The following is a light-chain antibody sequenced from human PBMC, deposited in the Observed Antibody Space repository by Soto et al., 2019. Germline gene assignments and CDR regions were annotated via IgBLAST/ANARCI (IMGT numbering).Light chain of an antibody. V-gene: IGKV1-33*01. CDR1: QDISNY. CDR2: DAS. J-gene: IGKJ4*01. CDR3: QQYDNPVT. Sequence: DIQMTQSPSSLSASVGDRVTITCQASQDISNYLNWYQQKPGKAPKLLIYDASNLETGVPSRFSGSGSGTDFTFTISSLQPEEIATYYCQQYDNPVTFGGGTKVEIK.